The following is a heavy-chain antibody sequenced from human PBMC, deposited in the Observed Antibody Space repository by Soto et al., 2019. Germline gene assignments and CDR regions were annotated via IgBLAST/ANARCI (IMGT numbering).Heavy chain of an antibody. CDR3: KRARGWFVDPKRTFDY. Sequence: QITLKESGPTLVKPTQTLTLTCTFSGFSLSTSGVGVGWIRQPPGKALEWLAVIYWNDDKRYSPSLKSRLTITKDTSKNQVVLTMTNMDPVDTATYYCKRARGWFVDPKRTFDYWGQGTLVTVSS. CDR2: IYWNDDK. V-gene: IGHV2-5*01. D-gene: IGHD3-10*01. CDR1: GFSLSTSGVG. J-gene: IGHJ4*02.